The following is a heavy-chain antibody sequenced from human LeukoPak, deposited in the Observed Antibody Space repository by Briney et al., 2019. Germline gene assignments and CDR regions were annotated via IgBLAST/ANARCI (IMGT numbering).Heavy chain of an antibody. CDR2: MNPNSGNT. Sequence: ASVKVSCKASGYTFTXYDINWVRQATGXXXEWMGWMNPNSGNTGYAQKFQGRVTMTRNTSISTAYMELSSLRSEDTAVYYCARVGRVTMIVVVLDAFDIWGQGTMVTVSS. CDR1: GYTFTXYD. CDR3: ARVGRVTMIVVVLDAFDI. V-gene: IGHV1-8*01. J-gene: IGHJ3*02. D-gene: IGHD3-22*01.